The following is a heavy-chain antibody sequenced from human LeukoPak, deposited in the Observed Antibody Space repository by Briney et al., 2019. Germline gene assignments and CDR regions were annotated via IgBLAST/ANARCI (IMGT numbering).Heavy chain of an antibody. CDR1: GFTFSSYG. CDR3: ARGPYCSSTSCSYYYYYGMDV. J-gene: IGHJ6*02. V-gene: IGHV3-33*01. CDR2: IWYDGSNK. Sequence: GGSLRLSCAASGFTFSSYGMHWVRQAPGKGLEWVAVIWYDGSNKYYADSVKGRFTISRDNSKYTLYLQMNSLRAEDTAVYYCARGPYCSSTSCSYYYYYGMDVWGQGTTVTVSS. D-gene: IGHD2-2*01.